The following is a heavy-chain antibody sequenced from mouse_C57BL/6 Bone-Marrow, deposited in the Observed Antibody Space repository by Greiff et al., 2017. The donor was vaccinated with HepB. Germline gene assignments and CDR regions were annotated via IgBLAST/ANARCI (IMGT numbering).Heavy chain of an antibody. D-gene: IGHD1-1*01. J-gene: IGHJ2*01. V-gene: IGHV3-6*01. CDR1: GYSITSGYY. Sequence: VQLKESGPGLVKPSQSLSLTCSVTGYSITSGYYWNWIRQFPGNKLEWMGYISYDGSNNYNPSLKNRISITRDTSKNQFFLKLNSVTTEDTATYYCARKGVVATDYWGQGTTLTVSS. CDR2: ISYDGSN. CDR3: ARKGVVATDY.